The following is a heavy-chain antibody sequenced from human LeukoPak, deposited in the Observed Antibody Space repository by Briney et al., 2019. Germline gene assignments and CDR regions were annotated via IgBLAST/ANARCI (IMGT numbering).Heavy chain of an antibody. CDR2: IYSGGST. J-gene: IGHJ4*02. CDR3: ASGDDSSGYYYGLGY. CDR1: GFTVSSNY. V-gene: IGHV3-53*01. D-gene: IGHD3-22*01. Sequence: GGSLRLSCAASGFTVSSNYMSWVRQAPGKGLEWVSVIYSGGSTYYADSVKGRFAISGDNSKNTLYLQMNSLRAEDTAVYYCASGDDSSGYYYGLGYWGQGTLVTVSS.